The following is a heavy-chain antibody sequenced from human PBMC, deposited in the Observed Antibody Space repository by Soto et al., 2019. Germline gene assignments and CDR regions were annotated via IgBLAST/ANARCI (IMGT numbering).Heavy chain of an antibody. CDR3: ARGVWQQLGADFRDYYYYYGMDV. CDR1: GDSVSSNSAA. Sequence: PSQTLSLTCAISGDSVSSNSAAWNWIRQSPSRGLEWLGRTYYRSKWYNDYAVSVQSRITINPDTSKKQFSMQLNSMTPEDTVVYYCARGVWQQLGADFRDYYYYYGMDVWGQGTTVTVSS. CDR2: TYYRSKWYN. V-gene: IGHV6-1*01. J-gene: IGHJ6*02. D-gene: IGHD2-8*01.